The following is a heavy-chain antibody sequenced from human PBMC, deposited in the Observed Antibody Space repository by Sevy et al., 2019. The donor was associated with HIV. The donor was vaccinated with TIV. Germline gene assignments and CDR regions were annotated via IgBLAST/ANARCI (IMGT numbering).Heavy chain of an antibody. V-gene: IGHV1-2*02. CDR3: ARVRGYCSSTSCYFYFDY. D-gene: IGHD2-2*01. CDR1: GYTFTGYY. Sequence: ASVKVSCKASGYTFTGYYMHWVRQAPGQGLEWMGWINPNSGGTNYAQKFQGRVTMTRDTSISTAYMELSRLRSDDTAMYYCARVRGYCSSTSCYFYFDYWGQGTLVTVSS. CDR2: INPNSGGT. J-gene: IGHJ4*02.